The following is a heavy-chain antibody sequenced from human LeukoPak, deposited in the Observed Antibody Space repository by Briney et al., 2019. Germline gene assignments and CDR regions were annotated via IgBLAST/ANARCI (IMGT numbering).Heavy chain of an antibody. J-gene: IGHJ6*03. CDR2: IIPIFGTA. CDR1: GGTFISYA. D-gene: IGHD6-13*01. Sequence: ASVKVSCKASGGTFISYAISWVRQAPGQGLEWMGGIIPIFGTANYAQKFQGRVTITTDESTSTAYMELSSLRSEDTAVYYCASGSIAAAGSSYYYYYMDVWGKGTTVTVSS. CDR3: ASGSIAAAGSSYYYYYMDV. V-gene: IGHV1-69*05.